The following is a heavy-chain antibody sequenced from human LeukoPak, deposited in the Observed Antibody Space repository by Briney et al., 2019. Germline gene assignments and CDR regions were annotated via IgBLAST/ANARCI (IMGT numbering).Heavy chain of an antibody. CDR2: ITPNSGGT. J-gene: IGHJ4*02. D-gene: IGHD4-17*01. CDR1: GYTFTAYY. CDR3: ARGGGLTTVTYFDY. Sequence: ASVKVSCKASGYTFTAYYMHWVRQAPGQGLEWMGWITPNSGGTNFAQKFQGRVTMTRDTSISTAYMELSSLRSDDTAVYYCARGGGLTTVTYFDYWGQGTLVTVSS. V-gene: IGHV1-2*02.